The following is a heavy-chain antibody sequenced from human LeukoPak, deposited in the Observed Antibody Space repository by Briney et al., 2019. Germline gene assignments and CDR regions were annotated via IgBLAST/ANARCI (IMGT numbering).Heavy chain of an antibody. V-gene: IGHV4-4*07. D-gene: IGHD3-22*01. J-gene: IGHJ4*02. Sequence: SETLSLTCTVSGGSISSYYWSWIRQPAGKGLEWIGRIYSSGSTNYNPSLKSRVTMSVDTSKNQLSLKLSSVTAADTAVYYCTSDLSGYRDYWGQGTLVTVSS. CDR2: IYSSGST. CDR3: TSDLSGYRDY. CDR1: GGSISSYY.